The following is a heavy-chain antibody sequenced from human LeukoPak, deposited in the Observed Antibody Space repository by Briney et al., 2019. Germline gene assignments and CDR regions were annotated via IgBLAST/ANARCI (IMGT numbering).Heavy chain of an antibody. D-gene: IGHD2-2*01. V-gene: IGHV4-31*11. CDR2: IYNTGSA. CDR1: GGSISSGTHY. Sequence: PSQTLSLTCAVSGGSISSGTHYWNWIRQHPGQGLEWTGHIYNTGSAYDIPSLMSRVSISIDTSENQFSLKLSSVTAADTAVYYCASTHCASPSCYSYYYSGVDVWGQGTTVIVSS. CDR3: ASTHCASPSCYSYYYSGVDV. J-gene: IGHJ6*02.